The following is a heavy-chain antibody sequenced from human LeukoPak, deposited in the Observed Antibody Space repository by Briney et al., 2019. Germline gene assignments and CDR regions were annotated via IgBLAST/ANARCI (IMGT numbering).Heavy chain of an antibody. D-gene: IGHD2-15*01. CDR2: ISAYNSDT. CDR1: GYNFAGSG. J-gene: IGHJ5*02. Sequence: RASVKVSCKASGYNFAGSGISWVRQAPGQGLEWMGWISAYNSDTNYAQEFHGRVTMTTDTPTSTAYMELRSLRSDDTAVYYCATHCSGVSCYGSDGPWGQGTLVTVSP. CDR3: ATHCSGVSCYGSDGP. V-gene: IGHV1-18*01.